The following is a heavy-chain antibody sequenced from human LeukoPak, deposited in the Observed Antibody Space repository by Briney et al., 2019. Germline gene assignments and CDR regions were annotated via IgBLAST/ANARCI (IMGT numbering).Heavy chain of an antibody. CDR1: GYTFTIYY. V-gene: IGHV1-46*01. Sequence: ASVKVSFKASGYTFTIYYMHWVRQAPGQGLEWMGIINPSGGSTSYAQKFQGRVTMTRDTSTSTVYMELSSLRSEDTAVYYCAREDCSGGSCYGYWGQGTLVTVSS. J-gene: IGHJ4*02. CDR2: INPSGGST. CDR3: AREDCSGGSCYGY. D-gene: IGHD2-15*01.